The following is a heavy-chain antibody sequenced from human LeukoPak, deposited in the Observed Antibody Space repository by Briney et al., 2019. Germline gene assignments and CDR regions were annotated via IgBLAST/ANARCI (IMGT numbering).Heavy chain of an antibody. D-gene: IGHD3-10*01. CDR1: GGSFSGYY. J-gene: IGHJ5*02. Sequence: SETLSLTCAVYGGSFSGYYWSWIRQPPGKGLEWIGEINHSGSTNYNPSLKSRVTISVDTSKNQFSLKLSSVTAADTAVYYCARRTGDYYGSGTPHNWFDPWGQGTLVTVSS. CDR2: INHSGST. CDR3: ARRTGDYYGSGTPHNWFDP. V-gene: IGHV4-34*01.